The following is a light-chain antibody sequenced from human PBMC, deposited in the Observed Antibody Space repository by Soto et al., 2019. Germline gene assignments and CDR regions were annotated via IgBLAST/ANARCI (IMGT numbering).Light chain of an antibody. CDR3: KQYNINPRS. J-gene: IGKJ1*01. CDR1: QGISSY. V-gene: IGKV1-8*01. CDR2: AAS. Sequence: AVRMTQSPSSLSASTGDRVTITCRASQGISSYLAWYQQKPGKAPKLLIYAASTLQSGVPSRFSGIGSGTNFTLPISCLHFENLETYYCKQYNINPRSFGKGTKLDFK.